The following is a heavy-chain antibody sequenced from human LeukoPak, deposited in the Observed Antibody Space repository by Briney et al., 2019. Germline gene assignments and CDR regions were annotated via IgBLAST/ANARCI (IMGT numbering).Heavy chain of an antibody. CDR3: AKTGGSPFSSSLYAH. J-gene: IGHJ4*01. CDR2: ISHDGSDK. CDR1: GSTFSSHG. Sequence: GGSLRLSCGASGSTFSSHGMHWVRQTPGQGLDWAAVISHDGSDKFYAGSVKGRFTISRDNSKNTLYMQMNSLRAEATAVYYSAKTGGSPFSSSLYAHWGQGTLVTVSS. D-gene: IGHD6-13*01. V-gene: IGHV3-30*18.